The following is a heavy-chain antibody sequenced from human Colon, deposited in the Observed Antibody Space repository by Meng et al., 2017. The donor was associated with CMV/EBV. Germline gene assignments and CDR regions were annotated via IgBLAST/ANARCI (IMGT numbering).Heavy chain of an antibody. CDR3: VRGSDFRYGMDL. J-gene: IGHJ6*02. V-gene: IGHV3-21*01. CDR2: ISSSSSYI. CDR1: GFTFSSYS. Sequence: GESLKISCAASGFTFSSYSMNWVRQAPGKGLEWVSSISSSSSYIYYADSVKGRFTISRDNAKNSLYLQMNSLRVEDTAVYYCVRGSDFRYGMDLWGQGTTVTVSS. D-gene: IGHD3-3*01.